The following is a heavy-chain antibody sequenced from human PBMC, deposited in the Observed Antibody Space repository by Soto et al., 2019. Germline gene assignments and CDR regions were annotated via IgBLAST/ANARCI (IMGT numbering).Heavy chain of an antibody. V-gene: IGHV1-69*06. J-gene: IGHJ6*02. CDR3: AVQRITMVRGVHDYYYYCGMDV. CDR1: GGTFSSYA. CDR2: IIPIFGTA. D-gene: IGHD3-10*01. Sequence: QVQLVQSGAEVKKPGSSVKVSCKASGGTFSSYAISWVRQAPGQGLEWMGGIIPIFGTANYAQKFQGRVTITADKSTSTGYMELSSLRSEDTAEYYFAVQRITMVRGVHDYYYYCGMDVWGQGTTVTVSS.